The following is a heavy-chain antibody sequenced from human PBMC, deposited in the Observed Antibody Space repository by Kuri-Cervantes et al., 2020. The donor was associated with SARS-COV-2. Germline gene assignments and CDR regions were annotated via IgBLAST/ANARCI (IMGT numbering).Heavy chain of an antibody. J-gene: IGHJ5*02. Sequence: GSLRLSCTVSGGSISSYYWAWIRQPPGTGLAWIGTIYYSGSAYYNPSLKGRVTISVDTSKNQFSLKLTSVSAADTAIYYCARATFPYGDFDTWGQGTLVTVSS. CDR3: ARATFPYGDFDT. D-gene: IGHD4-17*01. CDR2: IYYSGSA. V-gene: IGHV4-39*01. CDR1: GGSISSYY.